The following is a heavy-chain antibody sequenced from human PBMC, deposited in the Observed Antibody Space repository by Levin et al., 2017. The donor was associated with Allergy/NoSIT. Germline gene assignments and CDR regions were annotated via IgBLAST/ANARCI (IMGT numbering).Heavy chain of an antibody. CDR2: IYSGGST. Sequence: GGSLRLSCAASGFTVSSKYMSWVRQAPGKGLEWVSVIYSGGSTYYADSVKGRFTISRANSKNTLYLQMNSLRAEDTAVYYCAGALRDDYGDYFDYWGQGTLVTVSS. D-gene: IGHD4-17*01. CDR1: GFTVSSKY. V-gene: IGHV3-66*01. CDR3: AGALRDDYGDYFDY. J-gene: IGHJ4*02.